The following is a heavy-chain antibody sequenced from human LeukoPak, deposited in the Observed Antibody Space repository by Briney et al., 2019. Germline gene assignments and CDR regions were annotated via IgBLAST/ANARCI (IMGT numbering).Heavy chain of an antibody. Sequence: GGSLRLSCAASGFTFSSYAMSWVRQAPGKGLEWVSAISGSGGSTYYADSVKGRFTISRDNAKNSLYLQMNSLRAEDTAVYYCARGGSRSYYFDYWGQGTLVTVSS. V-gene: IGHV3-23*01. J-gene: IGHJ4*02. CDR1: GFTFSSYA. D-gene: IGHD3-16*02. CDR2: ISGSGGST. CDR3: ARGGSRSYYFDY.